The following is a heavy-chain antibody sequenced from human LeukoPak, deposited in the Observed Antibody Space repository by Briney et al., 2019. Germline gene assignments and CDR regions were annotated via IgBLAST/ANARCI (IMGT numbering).Heavy chain of an antibody. CDR2: IYSGGRT. V-gene: IGHV3-53*01. Sequence: PGGSLRLSCAASGFTISSNYMSWVRQAPGKGLEWVSVIYSGGRTYYADSVKGRFTISRDNAKNSLYLQMNSLRAGDTAVYYCARAPPTRGAFDIWGQGTMVTVSS. CDR1: GFTISSNY. J-gene: IGHJ3*02. CDR3: ARAPPTRGAFDI.